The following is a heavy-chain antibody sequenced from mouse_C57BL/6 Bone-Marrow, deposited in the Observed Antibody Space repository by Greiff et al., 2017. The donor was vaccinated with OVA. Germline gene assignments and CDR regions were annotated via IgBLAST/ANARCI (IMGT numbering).Heavy chain of an antibody. CDR3: AREADYDWFAY. V-gene: IGHV1-75*01. CDR1: GYTFTDYY. CDR2: IFPGSGST. J-gene: IGHJ3*01. D-gene: IGHD2-4*01. Sequence: LVEPGASVKISCKASGYTFTDYYINWVKQRPGQGLEWIGWIFPGSGSTYYNEKFKGKATLTVDKSPSTAYMLLSSLTSEDSAVYFCAREADYDWFAYWGQGTLVTVSA.